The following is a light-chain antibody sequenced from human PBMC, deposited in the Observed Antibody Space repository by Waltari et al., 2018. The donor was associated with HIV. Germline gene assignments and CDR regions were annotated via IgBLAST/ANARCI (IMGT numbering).Light chain of an antibody. Sequence: EIVMTQSPATLSVSPGESATLSCRASQSVSSNLAWYQQKPGQAPRLLIYGASTRATGIPARFSGSGSGTEFTLTVSSLQSEDFAVYYCQQYINWPHTFGQGTKVEIK. CDR1: QSVSSN. CDR3: QQYINWPHT. J-gene: IGKJ1*01. V-gene: IGKV3-15*01. CDR2: GAS.